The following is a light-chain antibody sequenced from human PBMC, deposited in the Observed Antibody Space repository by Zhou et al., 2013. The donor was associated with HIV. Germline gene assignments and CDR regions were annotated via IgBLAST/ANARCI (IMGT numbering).Light chain of an antibody. CDR2: AAS. V-gene: IGKV1D-16*01. Sequence: DIQMTQSPSSVSASVGDRVTITCRASQGIRSWLAWYQQKPGKAPKFLIYAASRLQSGVPSRFSGSGSGTEFTLTISSLQPDDFATYYCQQYDSYPYTFGPGDRSWRSN. CDR1: QGIRSW. CDR3: QQYDSYPYT. J-gene: IGKJ2*01.